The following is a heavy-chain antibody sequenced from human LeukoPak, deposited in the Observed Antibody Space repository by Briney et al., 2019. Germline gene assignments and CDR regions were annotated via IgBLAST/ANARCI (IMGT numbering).Heavy chain of an antibody. J-gene: IGHJ4*02. CDR3: ARALNPLTGTYYFDY. CDR2: IYISGST. V-gene: IGHV4-4*07. CDR1: GASINSHY. D-gene: IGHD4/OR15-4a*01. Sequence: SETLSLTCTVSGASINSHYWTWIRQPAGKGLEWIGRIYISGSTDYSPSLESRVTMSLDTSKNQFSLNLISVTAADTPVYYRARALNPLTGTYYFDYWGQGTLVTVSS.